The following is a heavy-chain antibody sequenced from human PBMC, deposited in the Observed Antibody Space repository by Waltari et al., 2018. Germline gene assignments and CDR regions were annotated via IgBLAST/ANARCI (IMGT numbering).Heavy chain of an antibody. Sequence: QVQLVQSGAEVKKPGSSVKVSCKASGGTFSSYAISWVRQAPGQGLEWIGSIYHSGSTYYNPALKSRVTISVDTSKNQFSLKLSSVTAADTAVYYCARHSVEAAAGVHFDYWGQGTLVTVSS. D-gene: IGHD6-13*01. V-gene: IGHV1-69*02. CDR1: GGTFSSYAI. CDR2: IYHSGST. J-gene: IGHJ4*02. CDR3: ARHSVEAAAGVHFDY.